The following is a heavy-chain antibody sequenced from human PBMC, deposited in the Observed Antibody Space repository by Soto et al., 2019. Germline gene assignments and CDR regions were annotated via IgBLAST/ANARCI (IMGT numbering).Heavy chain of an antibody. Sequence: QVQLVQSGAEVKKPGASVKVSCMASGYTFTSYYMHWLAHSPVLGLEWMGVINHRGGSTSYAQKFQGSITMARDKSTSTGYMELSSLRSEDTVVYYCAGAYYYHSSGYDFWGQGTLVTVSS. CDR1: GYTFTSYY. J-gene: IGHJ4*02. D-gene: IGHD3-22*01. V-gene: IGHV1-46*01. CDR2: INHRGGST. CDR3: AGAYYYHSSGYDF.